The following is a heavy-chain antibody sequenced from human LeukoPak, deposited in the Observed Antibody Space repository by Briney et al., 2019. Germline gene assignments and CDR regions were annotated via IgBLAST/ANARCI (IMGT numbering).Heavy chain of an antibody. D-gene: IGHD4/OR15-4a*01. CDR1: GFTFSSYA. Sequence: PGGSLRLSCAASGFTFSSYAMSWVRQAPGKGLAWVSALSGSGGSTYYAASVKGRFTISRDNSKNTLYLQMNSLRAEDTAVYYCAKGLTYYYYYMDVWGKGTTVTVSS. V-gene: IGHV3-23*01. J-gene: IGHJ6*03. CDR2: LSGSGGST. CDR3: AKGLTYYYYYMDV.